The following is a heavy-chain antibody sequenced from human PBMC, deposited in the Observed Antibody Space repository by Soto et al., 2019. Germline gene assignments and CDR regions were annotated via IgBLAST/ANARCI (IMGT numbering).Heavy chain of an antibody. V-gene: IGHV3-74*03. CDR2: INTDGTNT. CDR3: AKDRLWGQSDY. CDR1: GFTFRRYW. Sequence: EVQLVESGGGLVQPGGSLRLSCAVSGFTFRRYWMHWFRQDPGNGLVWVSSINTDGTNTQYADSVRGRFTVSRDNAKNTVYLQMISLSSEDTAVYYWAKDRLWGQSDYWGQGTLVVVSS. D-gene: IGHD3-16*01. J-gene: IGHJ4*02.